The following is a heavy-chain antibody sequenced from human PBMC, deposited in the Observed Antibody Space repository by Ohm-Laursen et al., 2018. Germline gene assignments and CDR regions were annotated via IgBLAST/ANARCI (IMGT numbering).Heavy chain of an antibody. CDR1: GFPFSSYG. V-gene: IGHV3-30*18. CDR3: AKLGGGSSSVLFDY. Sequence: SLRLSCAASGFPFSSYGMHWVRRAPGKGLEWVAVISHDGSNKYYADFVKGRFTISRDNSKNTLYLQMNSLRAEDTAVYYCAKLGGGSSSVLFDYWGQGTLVTVSS. CDR2: ISHDGSNK. J-gene: IGHJ4*02. D-gene: IGHD6-6*01.